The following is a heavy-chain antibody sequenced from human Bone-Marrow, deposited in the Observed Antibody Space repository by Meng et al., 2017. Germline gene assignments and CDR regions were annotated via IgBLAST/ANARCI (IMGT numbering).Heavy chain of an antibody. J-gene: IGHJ5*02. CDR2: IYYSGST. CDR1: GGSISSRSYY. V-gene: IGHV4-39*07. CDR3: ATSNALPALNWFDP. Sequence: QLHLQESGQGLVKPSETLSLICSGSGGSISSRSYYWGWIRQPPGKGLEWIGTIYYSGSTYYNPSLNSRVTISVDTSKNQFSLKLNSVTAADTALYYCATSNALPALNWFDPWGRGTLVTVSS. D-gene: IGHD1-1*01.